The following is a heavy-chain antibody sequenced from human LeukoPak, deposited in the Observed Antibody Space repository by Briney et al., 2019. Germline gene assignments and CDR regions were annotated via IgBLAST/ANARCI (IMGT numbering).Heavy chain of an antibody. CDR3: ARGRNPPPRLSIAVVWDV. Sequence: PSETLSHTCTVSGGSISNSSSYWGWIRQPPGKGLEWIGSIYYSGSTYYNPSLKSRVTISVDTSKNQFSLKLSSVTAADTAVYYCARGRNPPPRLSIAVVWDVWGKGTTVTVSS. D-gene: IGHD6-19*01. J-gene: IGHJ6*04. CDR2: IYYSGST. CDR1: GGSISNSSSY. V-gene: IGHV4-39*01.